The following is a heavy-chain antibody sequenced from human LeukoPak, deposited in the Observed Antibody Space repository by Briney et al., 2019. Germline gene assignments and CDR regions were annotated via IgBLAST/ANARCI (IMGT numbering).Heavy chain of an antibody. Sequence: RGSLRLSCVPPGFSLSSYAMSWVRPAPREGLEWVSAIFGIGGSPYYPDSVKGRFTIYRDNYMNTLYLQMNSLRAEDTAVYYCAKPLGYCSSSSCFQYYYYGMDVWGKGTTVTVSS. V-gene: IGHV3-23*01. CDR1: GFSLSSYA. D-gene: IGHD2-2*01. CDR2: IFGIGGSP. J-gene: IGHJ6*04. CDR3: AKPLGYCSSSSCFQYYYYGMDV.